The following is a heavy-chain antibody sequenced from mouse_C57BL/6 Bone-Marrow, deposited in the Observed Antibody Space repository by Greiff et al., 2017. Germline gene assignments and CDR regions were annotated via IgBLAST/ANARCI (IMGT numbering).Heavy chain of an antibody. CDR3: ARDWGDGSSWGDWYFDV. D-gene: IGHD1-1*01. V-gene: IGHV1-69*01. J-gene: IGHJ1*03. CDR1: GYTFTSYW. Sequence: QVQLQQPGAELVMPGASVKLSCKASGYTFTSYWMHLVKQRPGQGLEWIGEIDPSDSYTNYNQKFKGKSTLTVDKSSSTAYMQLSSLTSEDSAVYYCARDWGDGSSWGDWYFDVWGTGTTVTVSS. CDR2: IDPSDSYT.